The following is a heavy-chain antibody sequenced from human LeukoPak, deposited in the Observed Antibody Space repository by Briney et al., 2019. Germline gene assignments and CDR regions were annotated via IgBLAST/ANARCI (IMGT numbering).Heavy chain of an antibody. CDR2: INPNSGGT. CDR3: ATKRLAARHDAFDI. D-gene: IGHD6-6*01. CDR1: GYTFTGYY. V-gene: IGHV1-2*02. J-gene: IGHJ3*02. Sequence: ASVKVSCKASGYTFTGYYMHWVRQAPGQGLEWMGWINPNSGGTNYAQKFQGRVTMTEDTSTDAAYMELSSLRSEDTAVYYCATKRLAARHDAFDIWGQGTMVTVSS.